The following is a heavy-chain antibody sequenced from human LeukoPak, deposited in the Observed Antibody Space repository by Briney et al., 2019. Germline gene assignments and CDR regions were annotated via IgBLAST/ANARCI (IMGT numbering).Heavy chain of an antibody. J-gene: IGHJ4*02. CDR2: IHHSGNT. V-gene: IGHV4-38-2*01. CDR1: AYSISSGNY. D-gene: IGHD6-13*01. CDR3: ARRLGVAASAYDY. Sequence: SETLSLTCAVSAYSISSGNYWGWIRQLPERGLECIGSIHHSGNTYYNPTLKSRVTILVDTSKNQFSLRLSSVTAADTAVYYCARRLGVAASAYDYWGQGAVVTVTS.